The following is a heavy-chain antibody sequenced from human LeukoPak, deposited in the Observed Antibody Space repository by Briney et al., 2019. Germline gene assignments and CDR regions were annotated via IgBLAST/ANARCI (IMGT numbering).Heavy chain of an antibody. J-gene: IGHJ4*02. D-gene: IGHD6-19*01. CDR2: INHSGST. CDR1: GASFSGYY. CDR3: ARHQSSAIDY. Sequence: SETLSLTCAVYGASFSGYYWSWIRQPPGKGLEWIGEINHSGSTYYSPSLKSRLTISIDTSKNQFSLKVNSVTAADTALYYCARHQSSAIDYWGQGTLVTVSS. V-gene: IGHV4-34*01.